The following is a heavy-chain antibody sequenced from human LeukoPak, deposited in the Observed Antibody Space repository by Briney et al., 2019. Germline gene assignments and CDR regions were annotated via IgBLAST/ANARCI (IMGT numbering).Heavy chain of an antibody. CDR3: ARDLGGYPFFMDV. V-gene: IGHV4-39*07. CDR2: LDESGRP. CDR1: GGSIRSGDHH. D-gene: IGHD2-15*01. Sequence: SETLSLTCSVSGGSIRSGDHHWAWVHQPPGKGLEFIGSLDESGRPYYNRPLKSRVSISGDTSGKQFSLNLTSVTAADTAVYFCARDLGGYPFFMDVWGRGTTVIVSS. J-gene: IGHJ6*03.